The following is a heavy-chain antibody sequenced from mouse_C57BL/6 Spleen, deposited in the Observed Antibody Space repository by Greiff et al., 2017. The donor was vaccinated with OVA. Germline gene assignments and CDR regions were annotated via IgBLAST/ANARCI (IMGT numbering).Heavy chain of an antibody. Sequence: VQLQQSGAELLRPGASVKLSCTASGFNIKDYYMHWVKQRPEQGLEWIGRIDPEDGDTEYAPKFQGKATMTADTSSNTAYLQLSSLTSEDTAVYYCTTGNYGSSYSYWGQGTTLTVSS. V-gene: IGHV14-1*01. CDR2: IDPEDGDT. CDR1: GFNIKDYY. J-gene: IGHJ2*01. D-gene: IGHD1-1*01. CDR3: TTGNYGSSYSY.